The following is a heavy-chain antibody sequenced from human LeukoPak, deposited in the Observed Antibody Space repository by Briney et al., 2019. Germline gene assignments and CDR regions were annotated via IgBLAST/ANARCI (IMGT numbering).Heavy chain of an antibody. CDR3: ARGSGIAAAGTHFDY. V-gene: IGHV1-24*01. D-gene: IGHD6-13*01. J-gene: IGHJ4*02. Sequence: ASVKVSCKVSGNTLTEVSMHWVRQAPGKGLEWMGGFDPEDGKTTYAQKFQGRATLTEDPSTDTAYMELSGLRPEDTAVYYCARGSGIAAAGTHFDYWGQGTLVTVSS. CDR1: GNTLTEVS. CDR2: FDPEDGKT.